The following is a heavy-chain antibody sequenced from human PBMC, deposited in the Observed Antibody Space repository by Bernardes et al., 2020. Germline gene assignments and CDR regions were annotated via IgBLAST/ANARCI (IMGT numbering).Heavy chain of an antibody. CDR3: ARDREAYCSGGSCYYFDY. CDR1: GFTFSSYA. Sequence: GGSLRLSCAASGFTFSSYAMHWVRQAPGKGLEWVAVISYDGSNKYYADSVKGRFTISRDNSKNTLYLQMNSLRAEDTAVYYCARDREAYCSGGSCYYFDYWGQGTLGTVSS. D-gene: IGHD2-15*01. J-gene: IGHJ4*02. CDR2: ISYDGSNK. V-gene: IGHV3-30-3*01.